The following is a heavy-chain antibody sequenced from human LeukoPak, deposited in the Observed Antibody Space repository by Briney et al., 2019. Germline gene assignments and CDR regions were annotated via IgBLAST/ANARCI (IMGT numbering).Heavy chain of an antibody. CDR3: AKVTIFGVVIPYLFDY. V-gene: IGHV3-30*02. Sequence: PGGSLRLSCAASGFTFSSYGMHWARQAPGKGLEWVAFIRYDGSNKYYADSVKGRFTISRDNSKNTLYLQMNSLRAEDTAVYYCAKVTIFGVVIPYLFDYWGQGTLVTVSS. J-gene: IGHJ4*02. CDR1: GFTFSSYG. D-gene: IGHD3-3*01. CDR2: IRYDGSNK.